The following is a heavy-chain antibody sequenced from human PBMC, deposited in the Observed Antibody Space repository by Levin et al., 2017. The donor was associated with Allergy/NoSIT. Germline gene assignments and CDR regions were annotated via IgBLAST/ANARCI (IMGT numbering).Heavy chain of an antibody. J-gene: IGHJ4*02. CDR1: GGSFSTYY. Sequence: SQTLSLTCAVYGGSFSTYYWSWIRQPPGKGLEWIGEINHSGSTNYNPSLKSRVTVSIDTSRNQFSLSLNSVTAADTGVYYCARAYCSGGSCYSLFRSDVTYFDNWGQGTLVTVSS. CDR2: INHSGST. CDR3: ARAYCSGGSCYSLFRSDVTYFDN. V-gene: IGHV4-34*01. D-gene: IGHD2-15*01.